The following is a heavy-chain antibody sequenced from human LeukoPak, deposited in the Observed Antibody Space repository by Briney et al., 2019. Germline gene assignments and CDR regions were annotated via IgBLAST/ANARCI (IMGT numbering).Heavy chain of an antibody. V-gene: IGHV5-51*01. D-gene: IGHD3-22*01. Sequence: GESLKISCKGSGYSFTSYWIGWVRQMPGKGLERMGIIYPGDSDTRYSPSFQGQVTISADKSISTAYLQWSSLKASDTAMYYCARQRYYYDGSGYSSLDYWGQGTLVTVSS. CDR1: GYSFTSYW. CDR3: ARQRYYYDGSGYSSLDY. CDR2: IYPGDSDT. J-gene: IGHJ4*02.